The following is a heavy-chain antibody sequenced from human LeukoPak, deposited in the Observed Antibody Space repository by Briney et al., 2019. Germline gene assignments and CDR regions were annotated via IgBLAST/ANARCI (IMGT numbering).Heavy chain of an antibody. J-gene: IGHJ4*02. Sequence: SSEALSLTCTGSGGSISSYYWSWIRQPPGKGLEWIGYIYYSGSTNYNPSPKSRVTISVDTSKNPFSLKLSYVTAENTAVYYCAREVASAGLDYWGQGTLVTVSS. D-gene: IGHD5-12*01. CDR1: GGSISSYY. V-gene: IGHV4-59*01. CDR2: IYYSGST. CDR3: AREVASAGLDY.